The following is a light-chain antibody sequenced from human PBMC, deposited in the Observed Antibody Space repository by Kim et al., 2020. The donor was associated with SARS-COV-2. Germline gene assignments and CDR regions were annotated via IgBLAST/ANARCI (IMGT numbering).Light chain of an antibody. CDR3: QSFDFAKLGV. J-gene: IGLJ3*02. Sequence: NFMLTQPHSVSESPGQTVTISCTGVGGSIASNYVQWYQQRPGSVPPTVIFKDNQRPSGVPDRFSGSIDSSSNSASLTISGLKPEDEADYYCQSFDFAKLGVFGGETQLTVL. CDR2: KDN. V-gene: IGLV6-57*02. CDR1: GGSIASNY.